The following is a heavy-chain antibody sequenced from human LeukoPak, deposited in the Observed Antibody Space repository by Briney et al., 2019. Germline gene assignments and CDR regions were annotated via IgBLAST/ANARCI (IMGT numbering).Heavy chain of an antibody. D-gene: IGHD5-18*01. J-gene: IGHJ4*02. CDR3: ARETNTAMVD. CDR1: GGSISSGGYS. Sequence: TSQTLSLTCAVSGGSISSGGYSWSRIRQPPGKGLEWIGYIYHSGSTYYNPSLKSRVTISVDRSKNQFSLKLSSVTAADTAVYYCARETNTAMVDWGQGTLVTVSS. CDR2: IYHSGST. V-gene: IGHV4-30-2*01.